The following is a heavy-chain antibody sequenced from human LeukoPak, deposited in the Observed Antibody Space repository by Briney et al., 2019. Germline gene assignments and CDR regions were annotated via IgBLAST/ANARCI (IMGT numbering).Heavy chain of an antibody. J-gene: IGHJ4*02. V-gene: IGHV4-59*11. CDR1: GGSISSHY. Sequence: SETLSLTCTLSGGSISSHYWSCSRHPPRERLERSWDIYYSGSTNYNPSLKSRVTTSVDTSKTQFSLKLSSVTAADTAVYYCAREQSHGYNSRALDNWGQGTLVTVSS. CDR3: AREQSHGYNSRALDN. D-gene: IGHD5-24*01. CDR2: IYYSGST.